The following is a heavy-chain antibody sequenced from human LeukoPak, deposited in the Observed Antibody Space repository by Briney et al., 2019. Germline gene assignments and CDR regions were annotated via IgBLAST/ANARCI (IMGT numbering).Heavy chain of an antibody. Sequence: GGSLRLSCAASGFTFSTYGMNWVRQAPGKGLEWVAFIQYDGSNKYYADSVKGRFTISRDNSKNTLYLQMNSLRAEDTAVYYCAKAHYYGSGSQSSYYFDYWGQGTLVTVSS. J-gene: IGHJ4*02. D-gene: IGHD3-10*01. CDR3: AKAHYYGSGSQSSYYFDY. CDR2: IQYDGSNK. V-gene: IGHV3-30*02. CDR1: GFTFSTYG.